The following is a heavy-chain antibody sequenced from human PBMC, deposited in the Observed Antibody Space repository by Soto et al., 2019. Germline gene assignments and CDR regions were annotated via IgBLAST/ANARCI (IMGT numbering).Heavy chain of an antibody. J-gene: IGHJ4*02. CDR1: GNTDTIYF. Sequence: ASVKVSCKASGNTDTIYFIHWLRLAPGQGLEWLGWINSVSGGTNYAQNVQGRVTMTTDTSTSTAYMELRSLRSDDTAVYYCARDRSPYYYDSSGYPHYWGQGTLVTVSS. V-gene: IGHV1-18*04. CDR2: INSVSGGT. D-gene: IGHD3-22*01. CDR3: ARDRSPYYYDSSGYPHY.